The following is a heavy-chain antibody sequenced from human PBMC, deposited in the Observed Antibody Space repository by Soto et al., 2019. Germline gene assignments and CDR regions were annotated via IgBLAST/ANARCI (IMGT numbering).Heavy chain of an antibody. CDR2: ISYDGSKN. V-gene: IGHV3-30*18. D-gene: IGHD6-19*01. CDR3: VKDPGQQWLPNYFDS. CDR1: GFTFSSFG. J-gene: IGHJ4*02. Sequence: GGSLRLSCAASGFTFSSFGIHWVRQAPGKGLEWVSIISYDGSKNHHADFVRGRFTISRDNSKNTLYLQMNSLGPEDTAVYYCVKDPGQQWLPNYFDSWGQGTLVTVSS.